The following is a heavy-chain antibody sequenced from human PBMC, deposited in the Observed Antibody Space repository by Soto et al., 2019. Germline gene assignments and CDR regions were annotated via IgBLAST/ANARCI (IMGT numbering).Heavy chain of an antibody. CDR2: IYPGNSDT. CDR1: GYTFNNYW. V-gene: IGHV5-51*01. J-gene: IGHJ6*03. Sequence: GESLKISCQGSGYTFNNYWIGWVRQMPGKGLEWMGIIYPGNSDTKYRPSFQGQVTISVDKSISTAYLQWNSLKASDTAMYYCARQYCTSTSCYRSYYYYMDVWGKGTTVTVSS. D-gene: IGHD2-2*01. CDR3: ARQYCTSTSCYRSYYYYMDV.